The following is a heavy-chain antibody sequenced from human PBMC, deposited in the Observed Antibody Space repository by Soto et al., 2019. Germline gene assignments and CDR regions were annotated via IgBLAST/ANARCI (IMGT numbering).Heavy chain of an antibody. Sequence: QVQLQESGPGLVKPSQTLSLTCTVSGGSISSGGYYWSRIRQHPGKGLEWIGYIHYSGSTDYNPSLKSRVTISLETSKVQFSLKLSSVTAAATAVYYCARVHAISGYYPDPYYYYAMDVWGQGTTVSVSS. D-gene: IGHD3-22*01. CDR1: GGSISSGGYY. V-gene: IGHV4-31*03. CDR3: ARVHAISGYYPDPYYYYAMDV. J-gene: IGHJ6*02. CDR2: IHYSGST.